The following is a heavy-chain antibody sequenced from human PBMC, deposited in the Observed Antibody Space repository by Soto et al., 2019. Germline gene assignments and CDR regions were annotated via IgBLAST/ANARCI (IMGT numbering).Heavy chain of an antibody. CDR3: ARKQAGYFYGIDY. CDR2: IYDSGST. D-gene: IGHD3-10*01. CDR1: VGSITSGGYY. J-gene: IGHJ4*02. Sequence: PSETLSLTCTVSVGSITSGGYYWSWILQHPGKGLEWLGYIYDSGSTFYNPSLKSRITLSVDTSKNQFSLKLSSVTVADTAVYFCARKQAGYFYGIDYWGQGTLVTVSS. V-gene: IGHV4-31*03.